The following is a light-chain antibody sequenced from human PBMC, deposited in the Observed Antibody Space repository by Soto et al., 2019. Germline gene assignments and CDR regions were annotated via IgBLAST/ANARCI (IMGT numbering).Light chain of an antibody. V-gene: IGKV3-15*01. CDR3: QQYNNWWT. Sequence: IVMTQSPVTLSVSPGERATLSCRASQSVSSNLAWYQQKPGQAPRLLIYGASTRATGIPARFSGSGSGTEFTLTISSLQSEDFAAYYCQQYNNWWTFGQGTK. CDR1: QSVSSN. J-gene: IGKJ1*01. CDR2: GAS.